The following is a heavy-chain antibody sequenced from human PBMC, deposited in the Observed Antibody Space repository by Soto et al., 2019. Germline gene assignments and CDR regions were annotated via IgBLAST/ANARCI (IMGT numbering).Heavy chain of an antibody. Sequence: GGSLRLSCAASGFTFSSYGMHWVRQAPGKGLEWMGGFDPEDGETIYAQKFQGRVTMTEDTSTDTAYMELSSLRSEDTAVYYCATALYYYGSGSHGFDYWGQGTLVTVSS. D-gene: IGHD3-10*01. CDR1: GFTFSSYG. CDR3: ATALYYYGSGSHGFDY. CDR2: FDPEDGET. J-gene: IGHJ4*02. V-gene: IGHV1-24*01.